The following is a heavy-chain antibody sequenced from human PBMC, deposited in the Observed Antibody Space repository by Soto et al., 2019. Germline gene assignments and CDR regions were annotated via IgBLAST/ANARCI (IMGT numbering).Heavy chain of an antibody. D-gene: IGHD2-15*01. CDR1: GGSISSYY. CDR2: IYYSGST. CDR3: ARDSGGAYSIDY. Sequence: SETLSLTCTVSGGSISSYYWSWIRQPPGKGLEWIGYIYYSGSTNYNPSLKSRVTISVDTSKNQFSLKLISVTAADTAVYYCARDSGGAYSIDYWGPGNLVTVSS. J-gene: IGHJ4*02. V-gene: IGHV4-59*01.